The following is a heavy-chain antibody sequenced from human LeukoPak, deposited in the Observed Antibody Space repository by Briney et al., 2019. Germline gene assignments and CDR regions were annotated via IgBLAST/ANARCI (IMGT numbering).Heavy chain of an antibody. CDR1: GGTFSSYA. D-gene: IGHD5-18*01. CDR2: IIPILGIA. V-gene: IGHV1-69*04. CDR3: ARLDTAYAFDI. J-gene: IGHJ3*02. Sequence: AASVKVSCKASGGTFSSYAISWVRQAPGQGLEWMGRIIPILGIANYAQKFQGRVTITADKSTSTAYMELSSLRSEDTAVYYCARLDTAYAFDIWGQGTMVTVSS.